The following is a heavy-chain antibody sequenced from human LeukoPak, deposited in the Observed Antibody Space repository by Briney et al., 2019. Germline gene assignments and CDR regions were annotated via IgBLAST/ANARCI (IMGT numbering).Heavy chain of an antibody. CDR2: MNPNSGNT. CDR1: GYTFTSYD. J-gene: IGHJ4*02. Sequence: ASVKVSCKASGYTFTSYDINWVRQATGQGLEWMGWMNPNSGNTNYAQKLQGRVTMTTDTSTSTAYMELRSLRSDDTAVYYCARDRLGYYDSSGYFDYWGQGTLVTVSS. V-gene: IGHV1-18*01. CDR3: ARDRLGYYDSSGYFDY. D-gene: IGHD3-22*01.